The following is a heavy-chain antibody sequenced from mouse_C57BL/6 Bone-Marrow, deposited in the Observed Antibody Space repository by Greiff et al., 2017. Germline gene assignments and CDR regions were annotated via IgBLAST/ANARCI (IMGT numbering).Heavy chain of an antibody. Sequence: VQLQQSGPELVKPGASVKISCKASGYTFTDYYMNWVKQSHGKSLEWIGDINPNNGGTSYNQKFKGKATLTVDKSSSTAYMELRSLTSEDSAVYYCARWAVVGYYFDYWGQGTTLTVSS. V-gene: IGHV1-26*01. D-gene: IGHD1-1*01. J-gene: IGHJ2*01. CDR1: GYTFTDYY. CDR3: ARWAVVGYYFDY. CDR2: INPNNGGT.